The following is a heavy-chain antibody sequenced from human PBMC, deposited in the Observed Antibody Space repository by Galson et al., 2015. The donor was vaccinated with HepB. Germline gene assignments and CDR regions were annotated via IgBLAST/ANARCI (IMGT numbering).Heavy chain of an antibody. V-gene: IGHV3-49*03. D-gene: IGHD3-3*01. CDR1: GFTFGDHS. Sequence: SLRLSCATSGFTFGDHSLSWFRQAPGKGLEWLALIRSKANTGTTEYAASVKGRFTISRDDSKSIAYLQMNSLKTEDTAVYYCTKDLYFRRAFDVWGQGTMVTVSS. CDR3: TKDLYFRRAFDV. J-gene: IGHJ3*01. CDR2: IRSKANTGTT.